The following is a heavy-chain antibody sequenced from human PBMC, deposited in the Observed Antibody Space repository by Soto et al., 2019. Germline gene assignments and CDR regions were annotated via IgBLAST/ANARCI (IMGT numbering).Heavy chain of an antibody. CDR1: GFTFSSYG. J-gene: IGHJ1*01. CDR3: ASELLPVVTPGYFQH. V-gene: IGHV3-30*03. CDR2: MSYDGSNK. D-gene: IGHD2-21*02. Sequence: GGSLRLSCAASGFTFSSYGMHWVRQAPGKGLEWVAVMSYDGSNKYYADSVKSRFTISRDNSKNTLYLQMNSLRAEDTAVYYCASELLPVVTPGYFQHWGQGTLVTVSS.